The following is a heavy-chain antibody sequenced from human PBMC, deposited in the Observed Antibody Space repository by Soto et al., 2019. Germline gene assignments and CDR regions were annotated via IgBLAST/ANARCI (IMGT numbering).Heavy chain of an antibody. V-gene: IGHV4-4*02. CDR1: GGSISSSNW. Sequence: QVQLQESGPGLVKPSGTLSLTCAVSGGSISSSNWWSWVRQPPGKGLEWIGEIYHSGSTNYNPSRTSRVTISVDKPKNQFSPKLSSVTAADTAVYYCARVGLYCSGGSCYYFDYWGQGTLVTVSS. D-gene: IGHD2-15*01. CDR3: ARVGLYCSGGSCYYFDY. CDR2: IYHSGST. J-gene: IGHJ4*02.